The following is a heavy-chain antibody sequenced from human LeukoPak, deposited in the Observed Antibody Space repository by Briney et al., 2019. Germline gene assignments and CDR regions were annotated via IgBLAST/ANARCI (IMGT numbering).Heavy chain of an antibody. CDR1: GGSFSGYY. Sequence: KPSETLSLTCAVYGGSFSGYYWSWIRQPPGKGLEWIGEINHSGSTNYNPSLKSRVTISVDTSKNQFSLKLSSVTAADTAVYYCARGGRWQLAFFDYWGQGTLVTVSS. V-gene: IGHV4-34*01. CDR2: INHSGST. J-gene: IGHJ4*02. D-gene: IGHD6-6*01. CDR3: ARGGRWQLAFFDY.